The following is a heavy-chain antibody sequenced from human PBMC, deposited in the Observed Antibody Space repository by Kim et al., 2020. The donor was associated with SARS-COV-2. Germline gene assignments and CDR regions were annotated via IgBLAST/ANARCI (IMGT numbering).Heavy chain of an antibody. J-gene: IGHJ3*02. CDR1: GGSFSGYY. V-gene: IGHV4-34*01. Sequence: SETLSLTCAVYGGSFSGYYWSWIRQPPGKGLEWIGEINHSGSTNYNPSLKSRVTISVDTSKNQFSLKLSSVTAADTAVYYCARGDYDFWSAQSADAFDI. CDR2: INHSGST. CDR3: ARGDYDFWSAQSADAFDI. D-gene: IGHD3-3*01.